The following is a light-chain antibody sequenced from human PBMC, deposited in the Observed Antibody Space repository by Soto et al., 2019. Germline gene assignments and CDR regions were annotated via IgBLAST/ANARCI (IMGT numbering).Light chain of an antibody. CDR2: AAS. CDR1: LSISSNS. J-gene: IGKJ5*01. Sequence: EVVLTQSPGTLSLSPGERATLSCRASLSISSNSLAWYQQKPGQAPRLLIYAASSRATGTPDRFSGSGSGTDFTLTISRLEPEDYAVYHCQQYGSLPLTFGQGTRLEIK. V-gene: IGKV3-20*01. CDR3: QQYGSLPLT.